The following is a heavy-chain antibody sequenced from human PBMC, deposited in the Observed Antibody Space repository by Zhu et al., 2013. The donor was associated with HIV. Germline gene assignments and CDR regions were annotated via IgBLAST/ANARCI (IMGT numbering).Heavy chain of an antibody. V-gene: IGHV1-69*06. CDR1: GGTFVNYV. D-gene: IGHD1-26*01. CDR2: IIVILNTT. CDR3: ARDTTGWSYYLDY. J-gene: IGHJ4*02. Sequence: QVQLVQSGAEVKRPGSSVRVSCEASGGTFVNYVISWVRQAPGQGLEWMGGIIVILNTTNYAQKLQGRVTITADKSTSTAYMELRSLRSDDTAVYYCARDTTGWSYYLDYWGQGTLVTVSS.